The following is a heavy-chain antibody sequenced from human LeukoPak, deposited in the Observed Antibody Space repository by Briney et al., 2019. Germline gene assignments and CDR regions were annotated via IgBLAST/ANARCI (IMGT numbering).Heavy chain of an antibody. Sequence: GGSLRLSCAASGFTFSSYAMHWVRQAPGRGLEGVAVISYDGSNKYYADSVKGRFTISRDNSKNTLYLQMNSLRAEDTAVYYCARGPQGRNYFDYWGQGTLVTVSS. J-gene: IGHJ4*02. CDR2: ISYDGSNK. CDR3: ARGPQGRNYFDY. D-gene: IGHD3-10*01. CDR1: GFTFSSYA. V-gene: IGHV3-30*04.